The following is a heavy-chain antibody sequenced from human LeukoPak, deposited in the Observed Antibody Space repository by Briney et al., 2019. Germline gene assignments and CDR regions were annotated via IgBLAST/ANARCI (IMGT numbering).Heavy chain of an antibody. CDR2: IWYDGSNK. Sequence: GGSLRLSCAASGFTFSSYGMHWVRQAPGNGLEWVAVIWYDGSNKYYADSVKGRFTISRDNSKNALYLQMNSLRAEDTAVYYCARGSYCSGGSCYLYFDYWGQGTLVTVSS. D-gene: IGHD2-15*01. CDR3: ARGSYCSGGSCYLYFDY. CDR1: GFTFSSYG. V-gene: IGHV3-33*01. J-gene: IGHJ4*02.